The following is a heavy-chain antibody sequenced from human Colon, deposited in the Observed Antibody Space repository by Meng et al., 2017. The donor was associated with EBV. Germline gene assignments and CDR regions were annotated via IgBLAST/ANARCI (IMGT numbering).Heavy chain of an antibody. CDR3: ARVSGRSFDP. Sequence: QVQLQESGPGLRKPSETLSLTCTVSGDSVATGRYYWSWIRQPPGKGLEWIAYIYYIGGTNYNPSLKSRLTISLDTSKNQFSLSLRSVTAADTAVYYCARVSGRSFDPWGQGTLVTVSS. CDR1: GDSVATGRYY. CDR2: IYYIGGT. D-gene: IGHD3-10*01. J-gene: IGHJ5*02. V-gene: IGHV4-61*01.